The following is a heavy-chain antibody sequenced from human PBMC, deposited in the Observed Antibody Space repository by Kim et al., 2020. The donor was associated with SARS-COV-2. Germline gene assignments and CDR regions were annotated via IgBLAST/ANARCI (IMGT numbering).Heavy chain of an antibody. CDR2: IYYSGST. CDR1: GGSISSYY. Sequence: SETLSLTCTVSGGSISSYYWSWIRQPPGKGLEWIGYIYYSGSTNYNPSLKSRVTISVDTSKNQFSLKLSSVTAADTAVYYCARGVTDTIFGVVIIPTWFDPWGQGTLVTVSS. CDR3: ARGVTDTIFGVVIIPTWFDP. D-gene: IGHD3-3*01. J-gene: IGHJ5*02. V-gene: IGHV4-59*08.